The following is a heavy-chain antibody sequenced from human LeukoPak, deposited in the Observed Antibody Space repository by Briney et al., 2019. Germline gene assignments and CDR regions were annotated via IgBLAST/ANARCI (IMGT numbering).Heavy chain of an antibody. CDR3: ARDTLVSRTYYYDSSGYYPRRDYYYYGMDV. CDR1: GGTFSSYA. CDR2: IIPIFGTA. V-gene: IGHV1-69*13. Sequence: SVKVSCKASGGTFSSYAISWVRQAPGQGLEWMGVIIPIFGTANYAQKFQGRVTITADEYTSTAYMELSSLRSEDTAVYYCARDTLVSRTYYYDSSGYYPRRDYYYYGMDVWGQGTTVTVSS. D-gene: IGHD3-22*01. J-gene: IGHJ6*02.